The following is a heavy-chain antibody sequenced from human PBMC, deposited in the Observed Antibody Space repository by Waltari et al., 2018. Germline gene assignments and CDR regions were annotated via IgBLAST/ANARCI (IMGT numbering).Heavy chain of an antibody. CDR2: IRAYNGNT. Sequence: QVQLVQSGAEVKKPGASVQVSCKASGYTFTSYGISWVLQAPGQGLEWMGWIRAYNGNTNYAQELQGRVTMTTDRSTSTAYMELRSLRSDDTAVYYCARDYAIRWRALLNAFDIWGQGTMVTVSS. CDR3: ARDYAIRWRALLNAFDI. CDR1: GYTFTSYG. D-gene: IGHD2-21*01. V-gene: IGHV1-18*01. J-gene: IGHJ3*02.